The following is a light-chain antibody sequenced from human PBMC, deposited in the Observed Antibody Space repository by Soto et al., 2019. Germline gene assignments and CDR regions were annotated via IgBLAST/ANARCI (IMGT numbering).Light chain of an antibody. CDR1: SGHSSYA. J-gene: IGLJ2*01. Sequence: QLVLTQSPSASASLGASVKITCTLSSGHSSYAIAWLQQQPEKGPRYLMKLNTDGSHSKGDGIPDRFSGSSSGAERYLIISSLQSEDEADYYCQTWGTGIVVFGGGTKLTVL. CDR2: LNTDGSH. V-gene: IGLV4-69*01. CDR3: QTWGTGIVV.